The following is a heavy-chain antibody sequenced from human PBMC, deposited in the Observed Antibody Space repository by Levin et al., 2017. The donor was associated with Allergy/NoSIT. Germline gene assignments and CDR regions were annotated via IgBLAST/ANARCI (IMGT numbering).Heavy chain of an antibody. D-gene: IGHD2-2*02. V-gene: IGHV5-51*01. CDR2: ISPDDSDT. Sequence: RASVKVSCKGSGYRFTTYLIAWVRQMPGKGLEWMGIISPDDSDTRYSPSFQGQVTISADKSTSTAYLQWNSLKASDTAMYYCARRALNTQGFDYWGQGTLVTVSS. J-gene: IGHJ4*02. CDR1: GYRFTTYL. CDR3: ARRALNTQGFDY.